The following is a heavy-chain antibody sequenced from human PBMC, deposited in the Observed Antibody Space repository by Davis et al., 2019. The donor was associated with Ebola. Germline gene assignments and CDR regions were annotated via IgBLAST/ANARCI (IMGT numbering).Heavy chain of an antibody. V-gene: IGHV3-7*01. CDR2: IKQDGSEK. CDR1: GFTLSSYW. CDR3: ARGSVVTALPYYYGMDV. J-gene: IGHJ6*02. D-gene: IGHD2-21*02. Sequence: GGSLRLSCAASGFTLSSYWMHWVRQAPGKGLEWVANIKQDGSEKYYVDSVKGRFTISRDNAKNSLYLQMNSLRAEDTAVYYCARGSVVTALPYYYGMDVWGQGTTVTVSS.